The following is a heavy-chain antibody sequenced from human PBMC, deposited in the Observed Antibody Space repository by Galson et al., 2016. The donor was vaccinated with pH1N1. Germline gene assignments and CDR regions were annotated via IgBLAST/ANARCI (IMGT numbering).Heavy chain of an antibody. CDR2: ISGSDTTI. CDR1: GFPFSHYY. D-gene: IGHD3-10*01. J-gene: IGHJ3*01. Sequence: SLRLSCAASGFPFSHYYMGWIRQAPGKGLEWISYISGSDTTIYYADSVRGRFTISRDNAQSSLYLHMNSLRAEDTAVYYCARDHFGWAFDVWGQGTMVTVS. V-gene: IGHV3-11*01. CDR3: ARDHFGWAFDV.